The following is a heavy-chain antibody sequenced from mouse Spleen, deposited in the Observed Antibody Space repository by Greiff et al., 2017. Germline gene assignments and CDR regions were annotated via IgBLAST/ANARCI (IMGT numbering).Heavy chain of an antibody. Sequence: EVMLVESGGGLVKPGGSLKLSCAASGFTFSSYAMSWVRQTPEKRLEWVATISSGGSYTYYPDSVKGRFTISRDNAKNTLYLQMSSLRSEDTAMYYCARHPRDAMDYWGQGTSVTVSS. CDR2: ISSGGSYT. V-gene: IGHV5-9-1*01. J-gene: IGHJ4*01. CDR1: GFTFSSYA. CDR3: ARHPRDAMDY.